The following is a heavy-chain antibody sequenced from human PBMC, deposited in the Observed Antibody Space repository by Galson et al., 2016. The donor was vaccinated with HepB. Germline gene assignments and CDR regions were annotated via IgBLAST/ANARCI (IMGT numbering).Heavy chain of an antibody. CDR1: GFTFSNHW. CDR3: ARPRPYGRAYDI. J-gene: IGHJ3*02. Sequence: SLRLSCAASGFTFSNHWMSWVRQAPGKGLEWVANLNQDGSQTNYVDSVKGRFTISRDNAKNSVFLQMNGLGAEDMAVYYCARPRPYGRAYDIWGQGAMVTVSS. CDR2: LNQDGSQT. V-gene: IGHV3-7*01. D-gene: IGHD4-17*01.